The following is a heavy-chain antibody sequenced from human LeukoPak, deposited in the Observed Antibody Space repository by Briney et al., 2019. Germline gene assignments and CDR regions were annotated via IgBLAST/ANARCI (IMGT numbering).Heavy chain of an antibody. CDR1: GYTFTGYY. J-gene: IGHJ4*02. D-gene: IGHD2-2*01. CDR2: INPNSGGT. Sequence: ASVKVSCKASGYTFTGYYMHWVRQAPGQGLEWMGWINPNSGGTNYAQKFQGRVTMTRDTSISTAYMELSRLRSDDTAVYCCARDKGYCSSTSCLVLDYWGQGTLVTVSS. CDR3: ARDKGYCSSTSCLVLDY. V-gene: IGHV1-2*02.